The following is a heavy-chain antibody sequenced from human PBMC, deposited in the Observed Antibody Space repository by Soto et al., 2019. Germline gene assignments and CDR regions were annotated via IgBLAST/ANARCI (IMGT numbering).Heavy chain of an antibody. CDR3: AGGGSIVVATRRLMDV. CDR1: CGSISSSSYY. J-gene: IGHJ6*03. V-gene: IGHV4-39*01. Sequence: SETLSLTCTVSCGSISSSSYYWGWIRQPPGKGLEWIGSIYYSGSTYYNPSPKSRVTISIDTPKNQFSLQLSSVTVADTALYYCAGGGSIVVATRRLMDVWGKGTTVTVSS. CDR2: IYYSGST. D-gene: IGHD3-22*01.